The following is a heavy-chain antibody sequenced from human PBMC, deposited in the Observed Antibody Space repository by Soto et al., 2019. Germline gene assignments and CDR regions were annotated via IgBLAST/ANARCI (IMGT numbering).Heavy chain of an antibody. Sequence: TSETLSLTCTVSGGSISSGGYYWSWIRQHPGKGLEWIGYIYYSGSTYYNPSLKSRVTISVDTSKNQFSLKLSSVTAADTAVYYCARLVDTARAFDIWGQGTMVTVSS. D-gene: IGHD5-18*01. CDR3: ARLVDTARAFDI. J-gene: IGHJ3*02. CDR2: IYYSGST. CDR1: GGSISSGGYY. V-gene: IGHV4-31*03.